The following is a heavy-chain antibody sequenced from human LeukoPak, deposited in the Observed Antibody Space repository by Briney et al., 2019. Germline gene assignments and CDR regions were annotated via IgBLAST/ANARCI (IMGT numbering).Heavy chain of an antibody. CDR1: GYTFTVYY. Sequence: ASVKVSCKASGYTFTVYYMYWVRQAPGQGLEWMGRINPNSGDTDYAQNFQGRVTMTRDTSISTAYMELTNLRSDDTAVYYCARGYGSGGTCYLVENWFDPWGQGTLVTVSS. J-gene: IGHJ5*02. CDR2: INPNSGDT. V-gene: IGHV1-2*06. CDR3: ARGYGSGGTCYLVENWFDP. D-gene: IGHD2-15*01.